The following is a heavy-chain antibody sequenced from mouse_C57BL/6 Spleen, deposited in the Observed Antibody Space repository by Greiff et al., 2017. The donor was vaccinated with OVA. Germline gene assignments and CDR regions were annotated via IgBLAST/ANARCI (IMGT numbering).Heavy chain of an antibody. V-gene: IGHV1-82*01. CDR1: GYAFSSSW. D-gene: IGHD2-3*01. J-gene: IGHJ4*01. CDR3: ARKKDGYYGGYYAMDY. Sequence: QVQLQQSGAELVKPGASVKISCKASGYAFSSSWMNWVKQRPGKGLEWIGRIYPGDGDTNYNGKFKGKATLTADKSSSTAYMQLSSLTSEDSAVYFCARKKDGYYGGYYAMDYWGQGTSVTVSS. CDR2: IYPGDGDT.